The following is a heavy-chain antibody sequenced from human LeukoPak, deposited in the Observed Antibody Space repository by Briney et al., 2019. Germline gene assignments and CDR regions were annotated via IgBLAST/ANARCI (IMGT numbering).Heavy chain of an antibody. D-gene: IGHD5-18*01. Sequence: PGGSLRLSCAASGFMFRSYGMHWVRQAPGKGLEWVAVIWYDGSNKYYTDSVKGRFTISRDNSNNTLYLQMNSLRVEDTAVYYCARGHARGYSYGFGYWGQGSLVTVSS. V-gene: IGHV3-33*08. CDR3: ARGHARGYSYGFGY. CDR2: IWYDGSNK. J-gene: IGHJ4*02. CDR1: GFMFRSYG.